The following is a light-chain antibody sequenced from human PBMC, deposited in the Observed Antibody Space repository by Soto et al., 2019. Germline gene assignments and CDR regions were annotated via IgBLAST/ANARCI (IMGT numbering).Light chain of an antibody. CDR3: SSYLSTSALG. V-gene: IGLV2-14*01. Sequence: QSALTQPASVSGSPGQSITISCTGTSIDIGTYNSVSWYQHHPGKAPRLIIHEVSNRPSGVSNRFSGSKSGNTASLTISGLQTEDEADYYCSSYLSTSALGFGGGTKLTVL. CDR2: EVS. CDR1: SIDIGTYNS. J-gene: IGLJ3*02.